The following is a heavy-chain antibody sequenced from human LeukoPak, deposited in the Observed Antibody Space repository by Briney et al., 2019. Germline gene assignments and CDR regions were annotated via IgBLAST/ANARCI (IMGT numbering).Heavy chain of an antibody. CDR1: GGTFSSYA. Sequence: SVKVSCKASGGTFSSYAISWVRQAPGQGLEWMGGIIPIFGTANYAQKFQGRVTITADESTSTAYMELSSLRSEDTAVYYCARLVSSGSFHYFDYWGQGTLVTVSS. CDR3: ARLVSSGSFHYFDY. D-gene: IGHD3-22*01. V-gene: IGHV1-69*13. J-gene: IGHJ4*02. CDR2: IIPIFGTA.